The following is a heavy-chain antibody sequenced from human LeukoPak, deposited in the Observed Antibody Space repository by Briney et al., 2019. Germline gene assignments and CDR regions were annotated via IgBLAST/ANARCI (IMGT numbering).Heavy chain of an antibody. CDR2: ISGSGGST. V-gene: IGHV3-23*01. D-gene: IGHD3-22*01. CDR1: GFTFSNYD. CDR3: AKGAMIVVVYFDY. J-gene: IGHJ4*02. Sequence: GGSLRLSCAASGFTFSNYDMTWVRQTPGKGLEWVSAISGSGGSTYYADSVKGRFTISRDNSKNTLYLQMNSLRAEDTAVYYCAKGAMIVVVYFDYWGQGTLVTVSS.